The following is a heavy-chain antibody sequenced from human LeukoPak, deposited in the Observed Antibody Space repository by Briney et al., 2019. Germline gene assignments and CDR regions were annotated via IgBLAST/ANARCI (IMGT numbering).Heavy chain of an antibody. V-gene: IGHV4-31*03. J-gene: IGHJ5*02. CDR1: GGSISSGGYY. CDR3: AREVVVPAAMRWFDP. D-gene: IGHD2-2*01. Sequence: SETLSLTCTVSGGSISSGGYYWSWIRQHPGKGLEWIGYIYYSGSTYYNPSLKSRVTISVDTSKNQFSLKLSSVTAAGTAVYYCAREVVVPAAMRWFDPWGQGTLVTVSS. CDR2: IYYSGST.